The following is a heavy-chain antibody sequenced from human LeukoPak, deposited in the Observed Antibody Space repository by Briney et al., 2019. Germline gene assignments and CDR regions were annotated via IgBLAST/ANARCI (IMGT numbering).Heavy chain of an antibody. V-gene: IGHV3-30*01. J-gene: IGHJ6*03. Sequence: GGSLRLSCAASGFTFSSYAMHWVRQAPGKGLEWGAVISYDGSNKYYADSVKGRFTISRDNSKNTLYLQMNSLRAEDTAVYYCARQYSSSWYYYYYMDVWGKGTTVTVS. D-gene: IGHD6-13*01. CDR3: ARQYSSSWYYYYYMDV. CDR2: ISYDGSNK. CDR1: GFTFSSYA.